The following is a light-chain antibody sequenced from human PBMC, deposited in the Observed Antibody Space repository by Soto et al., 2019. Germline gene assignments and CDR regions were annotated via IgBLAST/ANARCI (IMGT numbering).Light chain of an antibody. V-gene: IGKV3D-15*01. CDR2: GAS. CDR3: QQYNSWPIT. Sequence: ETMMTQSPDTLSVSLGERATLSCRASQSIDRDLAWYVQKPGQAPRRVMYGASTWGTGVPPRFTGSGSGTEFTLTISSLQSEDFAVYYCQQYNSWPITFGQGTRLEIK. J-gene: IGKJ5*01. CDR1: QSIDRD.